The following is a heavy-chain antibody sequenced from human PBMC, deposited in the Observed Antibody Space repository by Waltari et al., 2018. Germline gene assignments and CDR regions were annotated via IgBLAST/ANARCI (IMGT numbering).Heavy chain of an antibody. V-gene: IGHV5-51*01. CDR1: GYSITSYR. J-gene: IGHJ4*02. Sequence: EVQLVQSGAEEKKPGESLKISWKGSGYSITSYRIGWVRQMPGKGLEWMGIIYPGDSDTRYSPSFQGQVTISADKSISTAYLQWSSLKAADTAMYYCARQRIAAAPSDYWGQGTLVTVSS. CDR2: IYPGDSDT. CDR3: ARQRIAAAPSDY. D-gene: IGHD6-13*01.